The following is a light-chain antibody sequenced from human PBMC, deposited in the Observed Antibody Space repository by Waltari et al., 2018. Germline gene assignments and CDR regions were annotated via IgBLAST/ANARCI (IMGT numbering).Light chain of an antibody. V-gene: IGKV1-39*01. Sequence: DIQMTQSPSSLSASVGDTVTVVCRASHDSRGYLNWYQHQPGKAPKLLIYSASRLQSGVPSRFSGSGSGPDFTLTITTLQPEDFATYYCQQSYSPPHTFGQGTKVDIK. CDR2: SAS. CDR3: QQSYSPPHT. CDR1: HDSRGY. J-gene: IGKJ2*01.